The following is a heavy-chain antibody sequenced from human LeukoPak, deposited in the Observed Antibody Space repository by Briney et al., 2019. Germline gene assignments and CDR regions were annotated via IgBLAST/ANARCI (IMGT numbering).Heavy chain of an antibody. CDR1: GGSISSYY. D-gene: IGHD3-10*01. Sequence: PSETLSLTCTVSGGSISSYYWSWILQRPGKGLEWIGYIYYSGSTNYNPSLKSRVTISVDTSKNQFSLKPSSVTAADTAVYYCVSSGSGSYYYNWFDPWGQGTLVTVSS. J-gene: IGHJ5*02. V-gene: IGHV4-59*08. CDR2: IYYSGST. CDR3: VSSGSGSYYYNWFDP.